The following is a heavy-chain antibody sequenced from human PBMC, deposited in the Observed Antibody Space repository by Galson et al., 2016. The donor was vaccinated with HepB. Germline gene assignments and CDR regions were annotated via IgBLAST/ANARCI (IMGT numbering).Heavy chain of an antibody. Sequence: SVKVSCKASGYTFTNFGITWVRQAPGQGLGWMGWISPYHGKTKFAQKFQGRVTMTTDTSTNTAYMGLRSLTSEDTALYFCARDGRDYTGSYYPPFDSWGQGTLVTVSS. CDR1: GYTFTNFG. V-gene: IGHV1-18*01. CDR2: ISPYHGKT. CDR3: ARDGRDYTGSYYPPFDS. J-gene: IGHJ4*02. D-gene: IGHD1-26*01.